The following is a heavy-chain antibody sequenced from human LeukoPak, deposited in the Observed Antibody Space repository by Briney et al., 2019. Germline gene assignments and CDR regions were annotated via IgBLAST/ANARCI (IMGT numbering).Heavy chain of an antibody. CDR3: AKGDGYYYYGMDV. CDR2: ISFDGKNK. V-gene: IGHV3-30*18. Sequence: GGSLRLSCAASGFTFSSYGMHWVRQAPGEGLEWVAVISFDGKNKYFADSVRGRFIISRDNSKNTLYLQMNSLRVEDTAVYYCAKGDGYYYYGMDVWGQGTTVTVSS. CDR1: GFTFSSYG. J-gene: IGHJ6*02.